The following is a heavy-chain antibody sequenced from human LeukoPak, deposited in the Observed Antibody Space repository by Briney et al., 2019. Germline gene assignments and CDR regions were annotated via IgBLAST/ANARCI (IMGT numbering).Heavy chain of an antibody. CDR1: GFTFGSYD. Sequence: GGSLRLSCAASGFTFGSYDMHWVRQATGKGLEWVSAIGTAGDTYYPGSVKGRFTISRENAKNSLYLQMNSLRAGDTAVYYCARGVTTEAYYYYGMDVWGQGTTVTVSS. CDR2: IGTAGDT. V-gene: IGHV3-13*01. CDR3: ARGVTTEAYYYYGMDV. J-gene: IGHJ6*02. D-gene: IGHD4-17*01.